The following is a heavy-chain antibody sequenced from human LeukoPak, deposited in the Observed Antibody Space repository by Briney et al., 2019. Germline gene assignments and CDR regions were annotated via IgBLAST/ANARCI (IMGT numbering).Heavy chain of an antibody. D-gene: IGHD1-26*01. Sequence: SVKVSCKASGGTFSSYAISWVRQAPGQGLEWMGGIIPIFGTANYAQKFQGRVTITADESTSTAYMELSSLRSEDTAVYYCAGNTHIVGATLGYWGQGTLVTVSS. CDR3: AGNTHIVGATLGY. V-gene: IGHV1-69*13. CDR1: GGTFSSYA. J-gene: IGHJ4*02. CDR2: IIPIFGTA.